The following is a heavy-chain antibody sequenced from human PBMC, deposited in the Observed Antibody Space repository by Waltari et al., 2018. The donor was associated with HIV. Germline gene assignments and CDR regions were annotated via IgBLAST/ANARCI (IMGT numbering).Heavy chain of an antibody. Sequence: EVQLVESGGGLVQPGGSLRLSCAASGFTFSDHYMDWVGQAPGKGLEWVGRTRNKANSYTTEDAASVKGRCTISRDDSKNSLYLQMNSLKTEDTAVYYCAVQTRSGWGPEGYGMDVWGQGTTVTVSS. CDR3: AVQTRSGWGPEGYGMDV. J-gene: IGHJ6*02. D-gene: IGHD6-19*01. CDR1: GFTFSDHY. CDR2: TRNKANSYTT. V-gene: IGHV3-72*01.